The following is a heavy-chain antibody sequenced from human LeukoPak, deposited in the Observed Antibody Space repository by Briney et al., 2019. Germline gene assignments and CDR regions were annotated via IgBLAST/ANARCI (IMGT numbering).Heavy chain of an antibody. V-gene: IGHV1-18*01. CDR2: ISAYNGNT. J-gene: IGHJ6*02. CDR1: GYTFTSYG. D-gene: IGHD2-21*02. Sequence: ASVKVSCKASGYTFTSYGISWVRRAPGQGLEWMGWISAYNGNTNYAQKLQGRVTMTTDTSTSTAYMELRSLRSDDTAVYYCARGLNIVVVTAPMDVWGQGTTVTVSS. CDR3: ARGLNIVVVTAPMDV.